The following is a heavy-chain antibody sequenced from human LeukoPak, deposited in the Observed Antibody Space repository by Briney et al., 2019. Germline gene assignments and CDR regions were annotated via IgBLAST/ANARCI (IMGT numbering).Heavy chain of an antibody. D-gene: IGHD2/OR15-2a*01. CDR2: ISNNGGRT. CDR1: GFSFRRNS. CDR3: ARDADTSALSEY. V-gene: IGHV3-23*01. J-gene: IGHJ4*02. Sequence: GGSLRLSCAGSGFSFRRNSLGGVRQAPGRGLEWVSAISNNGGRTDHSDPVKGRFTISRDNSKSTLYLHMDSLRAEDTAVYYCARDADTSALSEYWGQGTLVTVSS.